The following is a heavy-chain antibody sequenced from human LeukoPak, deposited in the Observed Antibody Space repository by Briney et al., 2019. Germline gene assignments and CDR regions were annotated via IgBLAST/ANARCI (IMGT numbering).Heavy chain of an antibody. V-gene: IGHV1-18*01. CDR3: ARDWDYYGSGSYGPYYYYMDV. CDR1: GYTSTSYG. CDR2: ISAYNGNT. Sequence: ASVKVSCKASGYTSTSYGISWVRQAPGQGLEWMGWISAYNGNTNYAQKLQGRVTMTTDTSTSTAYMELRSLRSDDTAVYYCARDWDYYGSGSYGPYYYYMDVWGKGTTVTVSS. J-gene: IGHJ6*03. D-gene: IGHD3-10*01.